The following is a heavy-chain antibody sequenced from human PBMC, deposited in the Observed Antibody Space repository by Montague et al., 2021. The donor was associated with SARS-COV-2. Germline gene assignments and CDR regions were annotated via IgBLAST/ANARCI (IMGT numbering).Heavy chain of an antibody. J-gene: IGHJ6*03. D-gene: IGHD2-2*02. CDR3: ARLGDGIVPSPILGLGPYYSFYYMDV. V-gene: IGHV4-34*01. CDR2: INHNGNT. Sequence: SETLSLTCAVSGGSFSRYYWSWIRQPPGKGLEWIGEINHNGNTKYNPSLQSRVSISLDTSRNQFSLKVSSVAAADTAIYYCARLGDGIVPSPILGLGPYYSFYYMDVWGKGTTVTVSS. CDR1: GGSFSRYY.